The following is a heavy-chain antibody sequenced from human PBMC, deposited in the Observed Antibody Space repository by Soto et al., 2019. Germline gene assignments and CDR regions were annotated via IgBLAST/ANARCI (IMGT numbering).Heavy chain of an antibody. J-gene: IGHJ4*02. CDR3: ARSQTYDFWSGYYNAAPLDY. D-gene: IGHD3-3*01. Sequence: QVQLQESGPGLVKPSQTLSLTCTVSGGSISSGGYYWSWIRQHPGKGLEWIGYIYYSGSTYYNPSLKSRVTISVDTSKNQFSLKLSSVTAADTAVYYCARSQTYDFWSGYYNAAPLDYWGQGTLVTVSS. V-gene: IGHV4-31*03. CDR2: IYYSGST. CDR1: GGSISSGGYY.